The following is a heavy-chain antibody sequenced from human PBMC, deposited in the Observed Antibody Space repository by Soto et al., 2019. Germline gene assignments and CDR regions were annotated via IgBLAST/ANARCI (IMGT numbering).Heavy chain of an antibody. CDR3: ARDLSSYSSGWYLF. J-gene: IGHJ4*02. CDR2: ISAYNGNT. CDR1: GYTFTSYG. Sequence: QVQLVQSGAEVKKPGASVKVSCKASGYTFTSYGISWVRQAPGQGLEWMGWISAYNGNTNYAQKLQGRVTMTTDTSTRTAYMERRRLRSDDTAVYYCARDLSSYSSGWYLFWGQGTLVTVSS. V-gene: IGHV1-18*04. D-gene: IGHD6-19*01.